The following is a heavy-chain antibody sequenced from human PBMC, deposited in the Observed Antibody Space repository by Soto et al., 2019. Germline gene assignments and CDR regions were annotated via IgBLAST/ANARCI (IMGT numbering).Heavy chain of an antibody. CDR3: ARRGQVLVVTAAFEY. Sequence: QVQLMQSGAEVKKPGASVKVSCKASGDTFTEYYIHWVRQAPGQGLEWMGTVNPSGGHTTYAQHLPGRITKNRDPSTRQLLRGVTRLATGAPGLLYLARRGQVLVVTAAFEYWGQGTPVTVPS. CDR1: GDTFTEYY. CDR2: VNPSGGHT. V-gene: IGHV1-46*01. J-gene: IGHJ4*01. D-gene: IGHD2-21*02.